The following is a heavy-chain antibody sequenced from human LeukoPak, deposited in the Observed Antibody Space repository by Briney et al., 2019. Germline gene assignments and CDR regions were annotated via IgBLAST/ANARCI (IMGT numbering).Heavy chain of an antibody. CDR2: IYYSGST. CDR3: ARAATGDYFDY. CDR1: GGSIGGYY. V-gene: IGHV4-59*01. D-gene: IGHD1-1*01. J-gene: IGHJ4*02. Sequence: SETLSLTCTVSGGSIGGYYWSWIRQPPGKGLEWIGYIYYSGSTNYNPSLKSRVTISVDTSKNQFSLKLSSVTAADTAVYYCARAATGDYFDYWGQGTLVTVSS.